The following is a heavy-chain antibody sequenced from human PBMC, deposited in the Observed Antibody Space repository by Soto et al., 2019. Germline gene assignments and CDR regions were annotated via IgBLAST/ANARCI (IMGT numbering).Heavy chain of an antibody. J-gene: IGHJ4*02. CDR1: GFTFSSYG. CDR2: IWYDGSNK. Sequence: PGGSLRLSCAASGFTFSSYGMHWVRQAPGKGLEWVAVIWYDGSNKYYADSVKGRFTISRDNSKNTLYLQMNSLRAEDTAVYYCARDPHPYYYDSSGYYYVRVHGDYYFDYRGQGTLVTVSP. V-gene: IGHV3-33*01. D-gene: IGHD3-22*01. CDR3: ARDPHPYYYDSSGYYYVRVHGDYYFDY.